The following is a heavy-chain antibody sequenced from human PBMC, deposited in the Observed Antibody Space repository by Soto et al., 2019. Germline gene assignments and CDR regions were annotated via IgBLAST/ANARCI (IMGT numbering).Heavy chain of an antibody. CDR2: IYYSGST. J-gene: IGHJ4*02. CDR3: ARWGAIAAAADY. CDR1: GGSISSGDYY. D-gene: IGHD6-13*01. Sequence: PSETLSLTCTVSGGSISSGDYYWSWIRQPPGKGLEWIGYIYYSGSTYYKPSLKSRVTISVDTSKNQFSLKLSSVTAADTAVYYCARWGAIAAAADYWGQGTLVTVSS. V-gene: IGHV4-30-4*01.